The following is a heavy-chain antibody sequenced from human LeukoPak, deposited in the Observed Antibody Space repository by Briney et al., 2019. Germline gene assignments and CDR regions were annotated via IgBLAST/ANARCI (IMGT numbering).Heavy chain of an antibody. CDR3: AREYDFWSGYSCDY. Sequence: PGGSLRLSCAASGFTFSSYGMHWVRQAPGKGLEWVAVISYDGSNKYYADSVKGRFTISRDNSKNTLYLHMNSLRAEDTAVYYCAREYDFWSGYSCDYWGQGTLVTVSS. J-gene: IGHJ4*02. CDR2: ISYDGSNK. D-gene: IGHD3-3*01. CDR1: GFTFSSYG. V-gene: IGHV3-30*03.